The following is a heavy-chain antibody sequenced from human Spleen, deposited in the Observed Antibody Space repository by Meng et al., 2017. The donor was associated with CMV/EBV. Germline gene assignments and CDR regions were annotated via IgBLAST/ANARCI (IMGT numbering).Heavy chain of an antibody. V-gene: IGHV3-11*04. CDR1: GFTLPYYY. Sequence: ASGFTLPYYYMHWIRQAPGKGLEWVSYIRSSGSITKYLDSVKDRFTISRDNAKNSLFLQMNSLRVEDTAVYYCARDSSAVHNWLDSWGQGTLVTVSS. CDR3: ARDSSAVHNWLDS. D-gene: IGHD1-26*01. CDR2: IRSSGSIT. J-gene: IGHJ5*01.